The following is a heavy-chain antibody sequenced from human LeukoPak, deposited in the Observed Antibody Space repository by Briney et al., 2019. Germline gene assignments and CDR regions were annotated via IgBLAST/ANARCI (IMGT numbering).Heavy chain of an antibody. J-gene: IGHJ6*02. CDR2: IISIFGTA. CDR3: ARLPLRSIAVGYYGMDV. Sequence: ASVKVSCKASGGTFSSYAISWVRQAPGQGLEWMGGIISIFGTANYAQKFQGRVTITADESTSTAYMELSSLRSEDTAVYYCARLPLRSIAVGYYGMDVWGQGTTVTVSS. CDR1: GGTFSSYA. D-gene: IGHD6-6*01. V-gene: IGHV1-69*13.